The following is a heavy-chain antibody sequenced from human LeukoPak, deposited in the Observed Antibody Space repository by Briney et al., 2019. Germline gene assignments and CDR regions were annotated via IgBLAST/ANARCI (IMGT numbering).Heavy chain of an antibody. V-gene: IGHV5-51*01. Sequence: GESLKISCKGSGYSFTSYWIGWVRQMPGKGLEWMAIIYPGDSDTRYSPSFQGQVTISADKSISTAYLQWSSLKASDTAMYYCASQYCSGGSCHDYWGQGTLVTVSS. J-gene: IGHJ4*02. CDR2: IYPGDSDT. CDR1: GYSFTSYW. D-gene: IGHD2-15*01. CDR3: ASQYCSGGSCHDY.